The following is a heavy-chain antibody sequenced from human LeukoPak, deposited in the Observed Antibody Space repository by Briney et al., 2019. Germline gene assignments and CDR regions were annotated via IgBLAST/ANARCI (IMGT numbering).Heavy chain of an antibody. Sequence: ASVRVSCKASGYTFTGYYIHWVRQAPGQGLEWMGWINPNSGGTNYAQKFQGRVTMTRDTSISTAYMELSSLLSDDTAVFHCATSSAAPTQNYHYYGMDVWGQGTTVTVSS. V-gene: IGHV1-2*02. CDR2: INPNSGGT. D-gene: IGHD2-15*01. J-gene: IGHJ6*02. CDR1: GYTFTGYY. CDR3: ATSSAAPTQNYHYYGMDV.